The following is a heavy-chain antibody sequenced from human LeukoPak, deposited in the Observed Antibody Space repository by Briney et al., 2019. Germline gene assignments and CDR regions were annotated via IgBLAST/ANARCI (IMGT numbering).Heavy chain of an antibody. CDR3: AKEEWLRRNFYGMDL. J-gene: IGHJ6*02. Sequence: GGSLRLSCAASGFTVSSNYMSWVRQAPGKGLEWVSGISGNGGSTNYADSVMGRFTISRDNSKNTLYVQMNSLRAEDTAIYYCAKEEWLRRNFYGMDLWGQGTTVTVSS. V-gene: IGHV3-23*01. D-gene: IGHD5-12*01. CDR2: ISGNGGST. CDR1: GFTVSSNY.